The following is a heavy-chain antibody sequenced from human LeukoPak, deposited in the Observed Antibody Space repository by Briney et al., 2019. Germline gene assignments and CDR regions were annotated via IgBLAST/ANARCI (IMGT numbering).Heavy chain of an antibody. CDR1: GFTFDDYG. CDR3: ARDPAKFWSGHDY. J-gene: IGHJ4*02. Sequence: PGGSLRLSCAASGFTFDDYGMSWVRQAPGKGLEWVAVISYDGSNKYYADSVKGRFTISRDNSKNTLYVQMNSLRAEDTAVYYCARDPAKFWSGHDYWGQGTLVTVSS. CDR2: ISYDGSNK. V-gene: IGHV3-30*03. D-gene: IGHD3-3*01.